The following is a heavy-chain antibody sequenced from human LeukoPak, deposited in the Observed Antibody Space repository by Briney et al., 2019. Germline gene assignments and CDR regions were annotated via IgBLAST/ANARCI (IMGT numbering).Heavy chain of an antibody. V-gene: IGHV1-2*02. CDR1: GYTFSAYC. Sequence: GASVKVSCKASGYTFSAYCMHWVRQAPGQGLEWMGWINPKSGGTNYAQKFQGRVTMTRDTSISTAYMELSRLRSDDTAVYYCARGRVGATNFDYWGQGTLVTVSS. D-gene: IGHD1-26*01. CDR2: INPKSGGT. J-gene: IGHJ4*02. CDR3: ARGRVGATNFDY.